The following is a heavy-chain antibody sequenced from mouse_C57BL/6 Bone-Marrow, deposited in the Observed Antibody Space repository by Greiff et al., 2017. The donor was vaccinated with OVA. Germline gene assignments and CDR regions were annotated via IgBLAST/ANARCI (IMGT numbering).Heavy chain of an antibody. J-gene: IGHJ4*01. CDR1: GFTFSDFY. CDR2: SRNKANDYTT. CDR3: AREDVYYYAMDY. V-gene: IGHV7-1*01. Sequence: EVKVVESGGGLVQSGRSLRLSCATSGFTFSDFYMEWVRQAPGKGLEWIAASRNKANDYTTEYSASVKGRFIVSRDTSQSILYLQMNALRAEDTAIYYCAREDVYYYAMDYWGQGTSVTVSS.